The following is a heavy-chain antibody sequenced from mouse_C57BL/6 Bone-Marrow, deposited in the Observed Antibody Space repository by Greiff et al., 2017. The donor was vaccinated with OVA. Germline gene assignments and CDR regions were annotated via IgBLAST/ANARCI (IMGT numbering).Heavy chain of an antibody. J-gene: IGHJ3*01. D-gene: IGHD4-1*01. CDR1: GFTFSSYG. V-gene: IGHV5-6*02. CDR2: ISSGGSYT. Sequence: EVKLEESGGDLVKPGGSLKLSCAASGFTFSSYGMSWVRQTPDKRLEWVATISSGGSYTYYPDSVKGRFTISRDNAKNTLYLQMSSLKSEDTAMYYCARRELGRDSAWFAYWGQGTLVTVSA. CDR3: ARRELGRDSAWFAY.